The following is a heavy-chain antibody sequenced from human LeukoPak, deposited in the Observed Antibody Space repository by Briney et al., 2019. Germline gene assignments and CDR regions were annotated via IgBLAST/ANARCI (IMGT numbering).Heavy chain of an antibody. J-gene: IGHJ4*02. V-gene: IGHV1-69*04. CDR2: IIPILGIT. D-gene: IGHD2-15*01. CDR1: GDTFSTYA. Sequence: GASVTVSCKASGDTFSTYAINWVRQAPGQGLEWMGRIIPILGITNYAQRFQGRVTITADKSTSTAYMELSNLRSEDTAVFYCARDLDCSGGSCYTATMNWGQGTLVTVSS. CDR3: ARDLDCSGGSCYTATMN.